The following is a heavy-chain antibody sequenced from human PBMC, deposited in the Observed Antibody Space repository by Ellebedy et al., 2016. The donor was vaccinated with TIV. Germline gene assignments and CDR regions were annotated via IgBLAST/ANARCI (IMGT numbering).Heavy chain of an antibody. CDR1: GFTFNIYT. D-gene: IGHD1-14*01. V-gene: IGHV3-48*04. J-gene: IGHJ5*02. CDR2: ISSGSNTI. CDR3: SRGPPITTLTSWFDP. Sequence: GESLKISXAASGFTFNIYTMNWVRQAPGKGLEWISYISSGSNTIYYADSVKGRFTISRDNAKNSLYLHMNSLRAEDTAVYYCSRGPPITTLTSWFDPWGQGTLVTVSS.